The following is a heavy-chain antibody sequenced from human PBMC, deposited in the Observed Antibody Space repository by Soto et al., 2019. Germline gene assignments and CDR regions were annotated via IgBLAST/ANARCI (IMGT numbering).Heavy chain of an antibody. CDR2: IIPIFGTA. CDR1: GGTFSSYP. D-gene: IGHD1-26*01. V-gene: IGHV1-69*01. J-gene: IGHJ4*02. CDR3: ARDGGRHSGGIDY. Sequence: QVQLVQSGAEVKKPGSSVKVSCKASGGTFSSYPINWVRQAPGQGLEWMGEIIPIFGTANYTQKFQGRVTITADESTSTAYMELSSLRSEDTAVYYCARDGGRHSGGIDYWGQGTLVTVSS.